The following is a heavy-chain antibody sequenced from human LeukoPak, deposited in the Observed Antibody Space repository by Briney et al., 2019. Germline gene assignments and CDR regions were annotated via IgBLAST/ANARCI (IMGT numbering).Heavy chain of an antibody. CDR2: INPNSGGT. V-gene: IGHV1-2*06. CDR1: GYTFTGYY. J-gene: IGHJ4*02. CDR3: ARGRGLGGGYYHFEY. D-gene: IGHD3-22*01. Sequence: ASVKVSCKASGYTFTGYYIHWVRQAPGQGLEWMGRINPNSGGTHYAQKFQGRVTMTRDTSISTAYMELSRLRSDDTAVYYCARGRGLGGGYYHFEYWGQGTLVTVSS.